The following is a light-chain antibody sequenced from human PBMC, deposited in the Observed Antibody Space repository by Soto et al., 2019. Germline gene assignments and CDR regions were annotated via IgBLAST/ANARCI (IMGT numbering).Light chain of an antibody. V-gene: IGKV2-28*01. CDR3: MQALQTPYT. J-gene: IGKJ2*01. CDR1: QSLLHSNGYNY. Sequence: DIVMTQSPLSLPVTPGEPASISCRSSQSLLHSNGYNYLDWYLQKPGQSPQLLIYLGSNRASGVPDRFSGSGSGTDFTLKISRVEAEDVGVYYCMQALQTPYTFGPGTKLEI. CDR2: LGS.